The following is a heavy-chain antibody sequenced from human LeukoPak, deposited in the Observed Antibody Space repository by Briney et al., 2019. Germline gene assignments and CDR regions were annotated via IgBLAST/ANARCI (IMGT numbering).Heavy chain of an antibody. V-gene: IGHV1-69*04. CDR3: AREQYIAAAHEFDY. CDR2: IIPILGIA. D-gene: IGHD6-13*01. J-gene: IGHJ4*02. Sequence: SVKVSCKASGYTFTGYYIHWVRQAPGQGLEWMGRIIPILGIANYAQKFQGRVTITADKSTSTAYMELSSLRSEDTAVYYCAREQYIAAAHEFDYWGQGTLVTVSS. CDR1: GYTFTGYY.